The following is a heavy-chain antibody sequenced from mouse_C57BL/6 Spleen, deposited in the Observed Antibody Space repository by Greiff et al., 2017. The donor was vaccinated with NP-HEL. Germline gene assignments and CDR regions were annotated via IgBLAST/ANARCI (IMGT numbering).Heavy chain of an antibody. Sequence: VKLVESGPGLVQPSQSLSITCTVSGFSLTSYGVHWVRQSPGKGLEWLGVIWSGGSTDYNAAFISRLSISKDNSKSQVFFKMNSLQADDTAIYYCARNDDGYYRYYAMDYWGQGTSVTVSS. CDR2: IWSGGST. D-gene: IGHD2-3*01. CDR1: GFSLTSYG. V-gene: IGHV2-2*01. CDR3: ARNDDGYYRYYAMDY. J-gene: IGHJ4*01.